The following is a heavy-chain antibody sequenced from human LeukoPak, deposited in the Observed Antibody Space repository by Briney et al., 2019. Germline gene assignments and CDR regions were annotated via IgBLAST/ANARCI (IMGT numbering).Heavy chain of an antibody. J-gene: IGHJ6*02. V-gene: IGHV3-30-3*01. CDR3: GGGYSSSWESGAGYYYGMDV. D-gene: IGHD6-13*01. CDR2: RSYDGSNK. Sequence: GGSLRLSCSASGFTFSSYAMHWVRQAPGKGLEWVAVRSYDGSNKYYADSVKGRFTISRDNSKNTLYLHMNSLRAEDTAVYYCGGGYSSSWESGAGYYYGMDVWGQGTTVTVSS. CDR1: GFTFSSYA.